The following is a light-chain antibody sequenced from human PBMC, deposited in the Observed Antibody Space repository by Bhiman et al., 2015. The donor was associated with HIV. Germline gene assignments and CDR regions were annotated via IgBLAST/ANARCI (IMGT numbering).Light chain of an antibody. CDR1: GSDVGGYNH. J-gene: IGLJ1*01. CDR3: SSYTTSNTYV. Sequence: QSALTQPASVSGSPGQSITISCTGTGSDVGGYNHVSWYQQHPGKAPKLMIYDVSHRPSGVSIRFSGSKSGNTASLTISGLQAEDEADYYCSSYTTSNTYVFGTGTKVTVL. CDR2: DVS. V-gene: IGLV2-14*03.